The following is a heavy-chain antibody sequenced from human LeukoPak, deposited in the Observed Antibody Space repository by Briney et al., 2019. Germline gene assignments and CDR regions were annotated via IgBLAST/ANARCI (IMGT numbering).Heavy chain of an antibody. D-gene: IGHD2-15*01. Sequence: ESGPTLVNPTQTLTLTCTFSGFSLSTPEMCVTWIRQPPGKALEWLARIDWDDDKFYSPSLRPRLTISKDTPKNQVVLRMTNMDPVDTGTYYCARMTPDSPSFDYWGHGTLITVSS. V-gene: IGHV2-70*17. CDR2: IDWDDDK. CDR3: ARMTPDSPSFDY. J-gene: IGHJ4*01. CDR1: GFSLSTPEMC.